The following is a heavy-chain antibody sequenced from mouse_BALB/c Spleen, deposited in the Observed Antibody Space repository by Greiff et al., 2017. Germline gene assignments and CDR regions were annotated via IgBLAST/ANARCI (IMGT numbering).Heavy chain of an antibody. CDR1: GYAFSSYW. Sequence: QVTLKVSGAELVRPGSSVKISCKASGYAFSSYWMNWVKQRPGQGLEWIGQIYPGDGDTNYNGKFKGKATLTADKSSSTAYMQLSSLTSEDSAVYFCARSGDGYYDYAMDYWGQGTSVTVSS. CDR2: IYPGDGDT. CDR3: ARSGDGYYDYAMDY. V-gene: IGHV1-80*01. J-gene: IGHJ4*01. D-gene: IGHD2-3*01.